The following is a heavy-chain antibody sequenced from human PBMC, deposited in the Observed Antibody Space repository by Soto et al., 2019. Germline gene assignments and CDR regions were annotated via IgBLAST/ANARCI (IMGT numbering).Heavy chain of an antibody. CDR3: AQAAGHISTWFFAS. D-gene: IGHD6-13*01. V-gene: IGHV6-1*01. CDR1: GDSVSSNSAA. CDR2: TYYRSKWYS. Sequence: SQTLSLTCAISGDSVSSNSAALNWIRQSPSRGLEWLGRTYYRSKWYSDYAVSVKSRITINPDTSKNQFSLQLNSVTPEDTAVYYCAQAAGHISTWFFASWAQGTLVTVSS. J-gene: IGHJ4*02.